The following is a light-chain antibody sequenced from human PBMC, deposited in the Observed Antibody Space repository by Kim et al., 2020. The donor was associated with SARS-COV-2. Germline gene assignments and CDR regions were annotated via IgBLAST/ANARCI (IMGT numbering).Light chain of an antibody. CDR1: QSLVHSVGNTY. CDR3: MQGTHWPPYT. Sequence: DVVLTQSPLSLPVTLGQTASISCRSSQSLVHSVGNTYFHWFQQRPGQSPRRLIYKVSNRDSGVPDRFSGSGSGTDFTLKINRVEAEDVGIYYCMQGTHWPPYTFGQGTKLEI. J-gene: IGKJ2*01. CDR2: KVS. V-gene: IGKV2-30*02.